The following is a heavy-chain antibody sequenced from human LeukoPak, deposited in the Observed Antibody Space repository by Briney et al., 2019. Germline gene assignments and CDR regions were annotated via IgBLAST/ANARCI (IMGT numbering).Heavy chain of an antibody. CDR3: ARVPAALNWFDP. V-gene: IGHV4-30-4*08. CDR1: GGSISSGDYY. Sequence: SETLSLTCTVSGGSISSGDYYWSWIRQPPGKGLEWIGYIYYSGSTYYNPSLKIRVTISVDTSKNQFSLKLSSVTAADTAVYYCARVPAALNWFDPWGQGTLVTVSS. D-gene: IGHD2-2*01. CDR2: IYYSGST. J-gene: IGHJ5*02.